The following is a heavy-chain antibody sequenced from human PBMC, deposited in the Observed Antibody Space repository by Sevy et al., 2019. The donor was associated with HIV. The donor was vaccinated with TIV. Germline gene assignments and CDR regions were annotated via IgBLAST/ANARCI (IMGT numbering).Heavy chain of an antibody. D-gene: IGHD6-13*01. J-gene: IGHJ4*02. Sequence: ASVKVSCKASGYTFTGYYMHWVLQAPGQGLEWMGWINPNSGGTNYAQKFQGRVTMTRDTSISTAYMELSRLRSDDTAVYYCASLSIAAAGMGVDYWGQRTLVTVSS. V-gene: IGHV1-2*02. CDR3: ASLSIAAAGMGVDY. CDR2: INPNSGGT. CDR1: GYTFTGYY.